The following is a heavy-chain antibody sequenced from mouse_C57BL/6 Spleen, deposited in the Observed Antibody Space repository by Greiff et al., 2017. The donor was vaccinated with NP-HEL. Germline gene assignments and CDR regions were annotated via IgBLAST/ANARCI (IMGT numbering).Heavy chain of an antibody. CDR1: GFNIKDYY. CDR3: TTGIPYGYGFDY. V-gene: IGHV14-1*01. D-gene: IGHD2-2*01. Sequence: EVQLQQSGAELVRPGASVKLSCTASGFNIKDYYMHWVKQRPEQGLEWIGRIDPEDGDTEYAPKFQGKATMTADTSSNTAYLQLSSLTAEDTAVYYCTTGIPYGYGFDYWGQGTTLTVSS. J-gene: IGHJ2*01. CDR2: IDPEDGDT.